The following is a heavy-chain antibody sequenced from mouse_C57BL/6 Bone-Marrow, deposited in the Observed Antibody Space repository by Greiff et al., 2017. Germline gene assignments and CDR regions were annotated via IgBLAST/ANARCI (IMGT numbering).Heavy chain of an antibody. CDR2: IHPSDSDT. J-gene: IGHJ4*01. V-gene: IGHV1-74*01. D-gene: IGHD2-1*01. CDR3: EILGYGNPDYAMDY. Sequence: QVQLKQPGAELVKPGASVKVSCKASGYTFTSYWMHWVKQRPGQGLEWIGRIHPSDSDTNYNQQFKGKATLTVDKSSSTAYMQLSSLTSEDSAVYYCEILGYGNPDYAMDYWGQGTSVTVSS. CDR1: GYTFTSYW.